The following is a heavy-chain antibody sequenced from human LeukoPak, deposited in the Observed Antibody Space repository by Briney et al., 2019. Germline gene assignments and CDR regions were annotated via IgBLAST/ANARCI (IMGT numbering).Heavy chain of an antibody. J-gene: IGHJ6*03. CDR3: ARDSFDTAMVRSLTYYYYYMDV. Sequence: GGSLRLSCAAPGFTVSSNYMSWVRQAPGKGLEWVSVIYSGGSTYYADSVKGRFTISRDNSKNTLYLQMNSLRAEDTAVYYCARDSFDTAMVRSLTYYYYYMDVWGKGTTVTVSS. D-gene: IGHD5-18*01. CDR2: IYSGGST. CDR1: GFTVSSNY. V-gene: IGHV3-53*01.